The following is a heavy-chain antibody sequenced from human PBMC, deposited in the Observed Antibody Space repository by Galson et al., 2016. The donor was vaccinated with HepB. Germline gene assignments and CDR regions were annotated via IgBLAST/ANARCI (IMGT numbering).Heavy chain of an antibody. CDR1: GGSISNYY. CDR2: IYSSGSP. V-gene: IGHV4-59*01. CDR3: ARDHSAAFDI. D-gene: IGHD2-21*01. J-gene: IGHJ3*02. Sequence: LSLTCTVYGGSISNYYWSWIRQPPGRGLEWIGFIYSSGSPSYNPSHQSRVTISLDTSKKQFSLSLGSVTGADTAVYYCARDHSAAFDIWGPGTMVTVS.